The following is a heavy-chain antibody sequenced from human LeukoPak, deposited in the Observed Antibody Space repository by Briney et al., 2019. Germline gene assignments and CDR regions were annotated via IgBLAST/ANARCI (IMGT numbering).Heavy chain of an antibody. J-gene: IGHJ5*02. V-gene: IGHV3-15*01. CDR3: TSHAAFDP. CDR2: IKSKNVGGTT. CDR1: GFTFNYAW. Sequence: GGSLRLSCAASGFTFNYAWMNRVRQAPGKGLEWVGRIKSKNVGGTTDYAAPVKGRFTISRDDSKNTVYLQMNSLKIEDTAVYYCTSHAAFDPWGQGTLVTVSS.